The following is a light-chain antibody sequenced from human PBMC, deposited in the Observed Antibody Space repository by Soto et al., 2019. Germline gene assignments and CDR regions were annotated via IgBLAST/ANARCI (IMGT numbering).Light chain of an antibody. Sequence: EIVMTQSPATLSVSPGERSTLSCRASQSVSSNFAWYQQKPGQAPRLLIYGASSRATGIPARFSGSGSGTEFTLTISSLQSEDFAVYYYKQYNNWPPETFGQGTKEEIK. CDR3: KQYNNWPPET. CDR2: GAS. V-gene: IGKV3-15*01. CDR1: QSVSSN. J-gene: IGKJ1*01.